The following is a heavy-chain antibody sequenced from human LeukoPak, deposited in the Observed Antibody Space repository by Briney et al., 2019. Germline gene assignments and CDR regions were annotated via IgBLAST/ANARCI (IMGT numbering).Heavy chain of an antibody. J-gene: IGHJ6*02. CDR3: ARDRSEGGMDV. CDR2: IYYSGST. V-gene: IGHV4-59*01. Sequence: PSETLSLTCTVSGGSISSYYWSWIRQPPGKGLEWIGYIYYSGSTNYNPSLKSRVTISVDTSKNQFSLKLSSVTAADTAVYYCARDRSEGGMDVWGQGTMVTVSS. CDR1: GGSISSYY.